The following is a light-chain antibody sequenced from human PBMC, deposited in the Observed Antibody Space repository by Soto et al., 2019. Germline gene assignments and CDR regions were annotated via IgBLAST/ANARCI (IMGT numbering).Light chain of an antibody. CDR2: VPS. Sequence: EIVMTQSPATLSVSPGERATLSCRASQSVSSNLAGYQQKPGQTPKLLIYVPSTRATGIPAGFSGSGSGTEFTLTLSSLQSADFAVYNCQDSNVCPLTFRGGPKVEFK. V-gene: IGKV3-15*01. J-gene: IGKJ4*01. CDR1: QSVSSN. CDR3: QDSNVCPLT.